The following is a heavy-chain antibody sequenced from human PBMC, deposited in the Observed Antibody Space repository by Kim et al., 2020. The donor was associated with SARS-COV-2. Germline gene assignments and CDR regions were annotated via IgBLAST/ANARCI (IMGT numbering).Heavy chain of an antibody. D-gene: IGHD6-19*01. V-gene: IGHV3-21*01. J-gene: IGHJ6*02. Sequence: DSETSRFTITRNNAKNSLYLQMNSLRAEDTAVYYCASSSVAGNYYYYGMDVWGQGTTVTVSS. CDR3: ASSSVAGNYYYYGMDV.